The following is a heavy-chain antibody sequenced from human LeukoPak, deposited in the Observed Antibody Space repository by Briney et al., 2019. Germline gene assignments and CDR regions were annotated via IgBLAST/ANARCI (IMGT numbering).Heavy chain of an antibody. CDR3: AKGDTAMVYYYYGMDV. D-gene: IGHD5-18*01. CDR1: GFTFDDYA. J-gene: IGHJ6*02. V-gene: IGHV3-9*01. CDR2: ISWNSGSI. Sequence: PGGSLRLSCAAPGFTFDDYAMHWVRQAPGKGLEWVSGISWNSGSIGYADSVKGRFTISRDNAKNSLYLQMNSLRAEDTALYYCAKGDTAMVYYYYGMDVWGQGTTVTVSS.